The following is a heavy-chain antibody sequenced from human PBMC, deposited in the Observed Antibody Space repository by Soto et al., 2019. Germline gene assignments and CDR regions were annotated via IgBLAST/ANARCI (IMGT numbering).Heavy chain of an antibody. D-gene: IGHD3-16*01. CDR1: GFMFKSYV. CDR2: TSYDGSNN. J-gene: IGHJ5*02. Sequence: QLQLVESGGGVVQPGTSLRLSCAASGFMFKSYVMHWVRQAPGKGLEWVALTSYDGSNNYYGDSVKGRFTVSRDNSKNTLHLQRDRLRPEDTALYYCARWGTTGGFDLWGQGTLVSVSS. CDR3: ARWGTTGGFDL. V-gene: IGHV3-30*19.